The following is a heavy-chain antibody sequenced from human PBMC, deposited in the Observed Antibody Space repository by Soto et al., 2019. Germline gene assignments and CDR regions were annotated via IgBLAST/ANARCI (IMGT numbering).Heavy chain of an antibody. CDR1: GGSISSRGYY. V-gene: IGHV4-31*03. Sequence: VQLQESGPGLVKPSQTLSLTCTVSGGSISSRGYYCSWIRQFPGKGLEWIGYISYSESTDYNPSLKSRVTISADTSKNQFSLKLSSVTAADTAVYYCVGGNDYAKIGYWGQGAQVTVSS. CDR2: ISYSEST. J-gene: IGHJ4*02. CDR3: VGGNDYAKIGY. D-gene: IGHD4-17*01.